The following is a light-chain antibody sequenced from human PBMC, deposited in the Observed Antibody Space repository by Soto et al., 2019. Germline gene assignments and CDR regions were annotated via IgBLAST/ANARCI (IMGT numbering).Light chain of an antibody. J-gene: IGLJ1*01. CDR3: SSYTSSSTPWV. CDR1: SSDVGGYNY. V-gene: IGLV2-14*03. Sequence: QSVLTQPTSVSGSPGQSITISCTGTSSDVGGYNYVSWYQRHPGKAPKLMICDVSDRPSGVSNRFSGSKSGNTASLTISGLQAEDEADYYCSSYTSSSTPWVFGTGTKVTVL. CDR2: DVS.